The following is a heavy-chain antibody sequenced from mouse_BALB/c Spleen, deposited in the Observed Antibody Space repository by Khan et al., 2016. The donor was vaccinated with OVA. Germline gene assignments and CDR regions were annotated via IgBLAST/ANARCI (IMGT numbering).Heavy chain of an antibody. CDR2: IDPENGDT. J-gene: IGHJ3*01. Sequence: VQLQQSEAELVRPGALVKLSCKASGFNIKDYYMHWVKQRPESGLVWIGRIDPENGDTIYDPKFQGKASITSDTSSNTAYLQLSSLTSEDTAVYYCARDGYSPWFAYWGQGTLVTVSA. D-gene: IGHD2-3*01. V-gene: IGHV14-1*02. CDR1: GFNIKDYY. CDR3: ARDGYSPWFAY.